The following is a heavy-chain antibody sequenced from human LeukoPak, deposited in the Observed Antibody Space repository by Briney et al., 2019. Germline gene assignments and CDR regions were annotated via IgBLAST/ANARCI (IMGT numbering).Heavy chain of an antibody. D-gene: IGHD2-21*01. CDR1: GGSFGGYY. V-gene: IGHV4-59*01. Sequence: SETLSLTCAISGGSFGGYYWSWIRQPPGKGLEWIGYIYYSGSTNYNPSLKSRVTISVDTPKNQFSLKLSSVTAADTAVYYCARVRVVVKLYYYYYMDVWGKGTTVTVSS. CDR2: IYYSGST. J-gene: IGHJ6*03. CDR3: ARVRVVVKLYYYYYMDV.